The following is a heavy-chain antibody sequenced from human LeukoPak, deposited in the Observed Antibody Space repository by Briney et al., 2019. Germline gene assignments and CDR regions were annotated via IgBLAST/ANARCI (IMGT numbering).Heavy chain of an antibody. J-gene: IGHJ4*02. Sequence: GASVKVSCKASGYTFTGYYIHWVRQAPGQGLEWMGWIKPNSGGTNYAQKLQGRVTMTTDTSTSTAYMELRSLRSDDTAVYYCARDSVLPWFGELPHWGQGTLVTVSS. CDR1: GYTFTGYY. V-gene: IGHV1-2*02. CDR3: ARDSVLPWFGELPH. D-gene: IGHD3-10*01. CDR2: IKPNSGGT.